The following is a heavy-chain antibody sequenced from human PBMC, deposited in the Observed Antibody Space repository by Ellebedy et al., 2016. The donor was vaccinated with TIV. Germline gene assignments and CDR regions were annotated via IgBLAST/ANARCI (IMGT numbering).Heavy chain of an antibody. V-gene: IGHV3-30-3*01. D-gene: IGHD5-24*01. CDR1: GFTFSSYA. J-gene: IGHJ5*02. Sequence: GESLKISCAASGFTFSSYAMHWVRQAPGKGLEWVAIISFDGGTKHYADSVKGRFTISRDNSKNTLYLQMNTLRPEDAAMYFCARVDGRSVYNWFDPWGQGTVVTVSS. CDR3: ARVDGRSVYNWFDP. CDR2: ISFDGGTK.